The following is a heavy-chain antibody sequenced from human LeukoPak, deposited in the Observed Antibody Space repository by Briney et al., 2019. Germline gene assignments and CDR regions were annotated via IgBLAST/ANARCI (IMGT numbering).Heavy chain of an antibody. D-gene: IGHD3-3*01. Sequence: GGSLRLSCAASGFTFTSYTMHWVRQAPGKGLEWMGGFDPEDGETIYAQKFQGRVTMTEDTSTDTAYMELSSLRSEDTAVYYCATAYDLREYFDYWGQGTLVTVSS. J-gene: IGHJ4*02. CDR3: ATAYDLREYFDY. CDR2: FDPEDGET. CDR1: GFTFTSYT. V-gene: IGHV1-24*01.